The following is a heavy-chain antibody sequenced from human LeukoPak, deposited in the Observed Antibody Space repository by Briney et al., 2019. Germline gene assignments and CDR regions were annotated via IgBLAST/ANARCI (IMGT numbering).Heavy chain of an antibody. CDR2: INPTSAGT. D-gene: IGHD2-15*01. V-gene: IGHV1-2*02. Sequence: GASVTVSCKASGYTFTDYYMHWVRQAPGLGLEWMGWINPTSAGTNYAQNFRGRVTMTRDTSMSTAFMELSRLSSDDTAVYYCASAYCSGGDCYPFDYWGQGTLVTVSS. CDR1: GYTFTDYY. CDR3: ASAYCSGGDCYPFDY. J-gene: IGHJ4*02.